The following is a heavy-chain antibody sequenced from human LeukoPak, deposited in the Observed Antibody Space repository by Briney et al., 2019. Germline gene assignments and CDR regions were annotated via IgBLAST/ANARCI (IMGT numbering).Heavy chain of an antibody. D-gene: IGHD5-18*01. CDR3: ARGQYTYGYGYFDY. Sequence: GGSLRLSCAASGFTFSNAWMSWIRQAPGKGLEWVSYIGRSGNNIYYAASVEGRFTISRDNTTDSLYLQMNSLRAEDTAVYYCARGQYTYGYGYFDYWGQGTLATVSS. V-gene: IGHV3-11*04. CDR2: IGRSGNNI. J-gene: IGHJ4*02. CDR1: GFTFSNAW.